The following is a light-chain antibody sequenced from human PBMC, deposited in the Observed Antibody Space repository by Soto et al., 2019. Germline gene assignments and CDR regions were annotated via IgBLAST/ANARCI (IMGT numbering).Light chain of an antibody. V-gene: IGKV1-8*01. CDR3: QQSHRPYR. CDR1: QDISDY. CDR2: GAS. Sequence: QMARSPVSVYASVGHTVIITCRSSQDISDYVAWYQHKPGRASKLLIYGASTLQSGVPPRFSGSGSETEFMLTISRLQSEDFATYNCQQSHRPYRFAQGTKVDIK. J-gene: IGKJ2*03.